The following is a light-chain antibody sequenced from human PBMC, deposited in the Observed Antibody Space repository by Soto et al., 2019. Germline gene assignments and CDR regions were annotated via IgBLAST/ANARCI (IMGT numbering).Light chain of an antibody. Sequence: EIVLTQSPGTLSLSPGDRATLSCRASQRVSNSYLAWYQQQPGQAPRLRIYDASTRAAGVPDRVTGGGSGTDFTLTISALEPDDFALYCCQRYERPPFAFGQGTRLEI. J-gene: IGKJ2*01. CDR1: QRVSNSY. CDR2: DAS. V-gene: IGKV3-20*01. CDR3: QRYERPPFA.